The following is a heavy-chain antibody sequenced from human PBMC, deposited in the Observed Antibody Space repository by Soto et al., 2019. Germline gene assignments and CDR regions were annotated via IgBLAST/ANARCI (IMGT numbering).Heavy chain of an antibody. CDR3: ASTMGGGYDFPADYYGMDV. J-gene: IGHJ6*02. V-gene: IGHV3-30-3*01. Sequence: QVQLVESGGGVVQPGGSLRLSCAASGFTFSSYAMHWVRQAPGKGLEWVAVISYDGSNKYYADSVKGRFTISRDNSKNTLYLQMNSLRAEDTAVYYCASTMGGGYDFPADYYGMDVWGQGTTVTVSS. CDR1: GFTFSSYA. CDR2: ISYDGSNK. D-gene: IGHD5-12*01.